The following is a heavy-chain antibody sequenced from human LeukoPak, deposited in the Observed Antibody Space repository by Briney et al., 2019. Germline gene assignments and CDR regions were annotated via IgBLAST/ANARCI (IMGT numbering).Heavy chain of an antibody. CDR3: ARGSPRPY. CDR2: IYYSGST. J-gene: IGHJ4*02. V-gene: IGHV4-59*01. CDR1: GGSISSYY. Sequence: SETLSLTCTVPGGSISSYYWSWIRQPPGKGLEWIGYIYYSGSTNYNPSLKSRVTISVDTSKNQFSLKLSSVTAADTAVYYCARGSPRPYWGQGTLVTVSS.